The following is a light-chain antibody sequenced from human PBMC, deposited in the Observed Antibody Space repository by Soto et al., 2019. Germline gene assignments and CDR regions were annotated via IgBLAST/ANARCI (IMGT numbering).Light chain of an antibody. CDR1: SSNIGTSS. CDR2: TTN. Sequence: QSALTQPHSASGTPGQRVPISCSGSSSNIGTSSVHWFQQLPGTAPKLLISTTNQRPSGVPERFSGSKSGTSASLAISGLQSEDEADYYCAAWDDSLNGHVFGTGTKVTVL. V-gene: IGLV1-44*01. J-gene: IGLJ1*01. CDR3: AAWDDSLNGHV.